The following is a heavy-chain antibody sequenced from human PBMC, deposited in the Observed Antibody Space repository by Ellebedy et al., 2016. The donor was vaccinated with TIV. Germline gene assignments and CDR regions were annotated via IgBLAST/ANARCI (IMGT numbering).Heavy chain of an antibody. Sequence: PGGSLRLSCAASGFTFSSFAMGWVRQAPGKGLEWVSVISSNGDATYYTDSVKGRFTISRDNSKHTLFLQMNSLRAEDTAVYYCALGVGADFWGQGTLITVSS. CDR3: ALGVGADF. CDR1: GFTFSSFA. D-gene: IGHD1-26*01. V-gene: IGHV3-23*01. CDR2: ISSNGDAT. J-gene: IGHJ4*02.